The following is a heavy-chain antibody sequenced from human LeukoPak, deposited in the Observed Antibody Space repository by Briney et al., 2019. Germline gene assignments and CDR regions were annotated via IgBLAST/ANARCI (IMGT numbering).Heavy chain of an antibody. D-gene: IGHD6-13*01. CDR3: ARDHLWQQPDAFDI. CDR1: GFSASSYY. V-gene: IGHV3-66*01. J-gene: IGHJ3*02. Sequence: GGSLRLSCAASGFSASSYYVTWVRQAPGKGLEWVSVIYSDGSTYYADSVRGRFTISRDNSKNALYLQMNSLRAEDTAVYYCARDHLWQQPDAFDIWGRGTMVIVSS. CDR2: IYSDGST.